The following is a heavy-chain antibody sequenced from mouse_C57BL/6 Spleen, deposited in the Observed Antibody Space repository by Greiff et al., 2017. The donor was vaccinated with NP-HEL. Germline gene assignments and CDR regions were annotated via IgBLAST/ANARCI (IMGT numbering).Heavy chain of an antibody. CDR3: ARDYGSSYGRYFDV. CDR1: GYSFTGYY. J-gene: IGHJ1*03. V-gene: IGHV1-42*01. D-gene: IGHD1-1*01. Sequence: VQLQQSGPELVKPGASVKISCKASGYSFTGYYMNWVKQSPEKSLEWIGEINPSTGGTTYNQKFKAKATLTVDKSSSTAYMQLKSLTSEDSAVYYCARDYGSSYGRYFDVWGTGTTVTVSS. CDR2: INPSTGGT.